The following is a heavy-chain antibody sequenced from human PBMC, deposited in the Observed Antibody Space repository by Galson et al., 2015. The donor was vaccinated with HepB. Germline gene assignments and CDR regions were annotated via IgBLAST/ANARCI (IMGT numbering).Heavy chain of an antibody. D-gene: IGHD3-3*01. V-gene: IGHV1-18*01. CDR1: GYTFTSYG. Sequence: SVKVSCKASGYTFTSYGISWVRQAPGQGLEWMGWIGAYNGNTNYAQKLQGRVTMTTDTSTSTAYMELRSLRSDDTAVYYCARVGYYDFWSGYYSGADYYYYYYMDVWGKGTTVTVSS. J-gene: IGHJ6*03. CDR3: ARVGYYDFWSGYYSGADYYYYYYMDV. CDR2: IGAYNGNT.